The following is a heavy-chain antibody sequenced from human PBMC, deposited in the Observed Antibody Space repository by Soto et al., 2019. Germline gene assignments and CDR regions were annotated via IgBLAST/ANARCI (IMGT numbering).Heavy chain of an antibody. D-gene: IGHD3-22*01. J-gene: IGHJ6*02. CDR1: GYSFTSYW. Sequence: GESLKISCKGSGYSFTSYWIGWVRQMPGKGLEWMGIIYPGDSDTRYSPSFQGQVTISADKSISTAYLQWSSLKASDTAMYYCARTYDSSASHYGMDVWGQGTTVTVSS. CDR3: ARTYDSSASHYGMDV. CDR2: IYPGDSDT. V-gene: IGHV5-51*01.